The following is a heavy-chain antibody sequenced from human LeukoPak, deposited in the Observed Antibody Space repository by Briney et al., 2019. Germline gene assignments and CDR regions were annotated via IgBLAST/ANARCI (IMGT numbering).Heavy chain of an antibody. D-gene: IGHD5-24*01. Sequence: SETLSLTCTVSGGSISSYYWSWIRQPPGKALEWIGYIYYSGSTNYNPSLKSRVTISVDTSKNQFSLKLSSVTAADTAVYYCARGRRDGYNAPPVYFDYWGQGTLVTVSS. V-gene: IGHV4-59*01. CDR2: IYYSGST. CDR3: ARGRRDGYNAPPVYFDY. J-gene: IGHJ4*02. CDR1: GGSISSYY.